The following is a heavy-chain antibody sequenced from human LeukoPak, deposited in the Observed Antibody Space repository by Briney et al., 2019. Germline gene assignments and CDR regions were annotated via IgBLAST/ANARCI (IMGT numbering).Heavy chain of an antibody. V-gene: IGHV3-7*01. J-gene: IGHJ3*02. Sequence: GGSLRLSCAASGFTFSSYGMHWVRQAPGKGLEWVANIKQDASEKYYVDSVRGRFTISRDNAKNSLYLQMNSLRAEDTAVYYCARQYYDFWSGYYEVFDIWGQGTMVTVSS. CDR3: ARQYYDFWSGYYEVFDI. CDR2: IKQDASEK. CDR1: GFTFSSYG. D-gene: IGHD3-3*01.